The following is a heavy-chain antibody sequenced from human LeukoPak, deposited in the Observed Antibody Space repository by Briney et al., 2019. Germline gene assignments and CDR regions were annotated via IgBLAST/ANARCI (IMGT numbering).Heavy chain of an antibody. CDR2: ISSSGSTI. CDR3: ARTGRGYDFWSGSYYYVDV. V-gene: IGHV3-48*03. J-gene: IGHJ6*03. Sequence: GSLRLSCPASGFTFSSYEMNWVRQAPGKGLEWVSYISSSGSTIYYADSVKGRFTISRDNAKNSLYLQMNSLRAEDTAVYYCARTGRGYDFWSGSYYYVDVWGKGTTVTVSS. D-gene: IGHD3-3*01. CDR1: GFTFSSYE.